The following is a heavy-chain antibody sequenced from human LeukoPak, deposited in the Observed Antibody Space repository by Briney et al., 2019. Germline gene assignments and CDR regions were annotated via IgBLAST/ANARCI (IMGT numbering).Heavy chain of an antibody. J-gene: IGHJ4*02. Sequence: GGSLRLSCAASGFTFSTYAMSWVRQAPGKGLEWVSVIDGSGGGGSTYYADSVKGRFTISRDNSKNTLYLQMNGLRAEDTAVYYCAKRFGGGGSWTGALFHYWRQGTLVTVSS. CDR3: AKRFGGGGSWTGALFHY. CDR1: GFTFSTYA. D-gene: IGHD6-13*01. V-gene: IGHV3-23*01. CDR2: IDGSGGGGST.